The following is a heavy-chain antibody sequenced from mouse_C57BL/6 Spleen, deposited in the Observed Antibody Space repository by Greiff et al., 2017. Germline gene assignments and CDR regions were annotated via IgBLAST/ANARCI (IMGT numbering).Heavy chain of an antibody. J-gene: IGHJ3*01. CDR1: GYTFTDYE. Sequence: VKLKQSGAELVRPGASVTLSCKASGYTFTDYEMHWVKQTPVHGLEWIGAIDPATGGTAYNQKFKGKAILTADKSSSTAYMELRSLTSEDSAGYYCTRRDSYYYGSSYPFAYWGQGTLVTVSA. CDR2: IDPATGGT. D-gene: IGHD1-1*01. V-gene: IGHV1-15*01. CDR3: TRRDSYYYGSSYPFAY.